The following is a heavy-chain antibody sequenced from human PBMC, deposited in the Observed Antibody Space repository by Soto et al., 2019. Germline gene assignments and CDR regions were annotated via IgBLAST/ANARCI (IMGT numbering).Heavy chain of an antibody. D-gene: IGHD5-18*01. J-gene: IGHJ5*02. Sequence: LRLSCAASGFTFSSYDMNWVRQAPGKGLEWISYISSSSNTIYYADSVKGRFTISRDNAENSLYLQMNSLRAEDTAVYYCARGRYSYGYSSWFDPWGQGTLVTVSS. V-gene: IGHV3-48*01. CDR1: GFTFSSYD. CDR2: ISSSSNTI. CDR3: ARGRYSYGYSSWFDP.